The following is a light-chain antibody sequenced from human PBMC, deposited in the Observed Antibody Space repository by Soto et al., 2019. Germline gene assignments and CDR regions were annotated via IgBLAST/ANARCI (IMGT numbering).Light chain of an antibody. CDR2: AAS. J-gene: IGKJ1*01. CDR3: QQYYSCPPT. Sequence: AIRMTQSPSSLSASTGDRVTIPCRAGQSISSYLALYQQKPGKAPKLLIYAASTLQSGVPSRFSGSGSGTDFTLTISCLQSEDFATYYCQQYYSCPPTFGQGTKVDIK. V-gene: IGKV1-8*01. CDR1: QSISSY.